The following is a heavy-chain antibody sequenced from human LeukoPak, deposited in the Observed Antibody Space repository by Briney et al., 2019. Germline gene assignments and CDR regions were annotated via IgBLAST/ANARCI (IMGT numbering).Heavy chain of an antibody. CDR3: ARAEKAVTGTLDS. Sequence: SETLSLTCTVSGDSISNYYWSWIRQSPGKKLEWLGYMYNRGSTIYNPSLKSRVTISTDTSKNQFSLRLTSVTAADTAVYYCARAEKAVTGTLDSWGQGTLITVSS. D-gene: IGHD6-19*01. V-gene: IGHV4-59*01. CDR1: GDSISNYY. J-gene: IGHJ4*02. CDR2: MYNRGST.